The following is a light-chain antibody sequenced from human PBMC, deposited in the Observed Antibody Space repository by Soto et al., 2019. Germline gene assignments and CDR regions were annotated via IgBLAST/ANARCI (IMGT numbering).Light chain of an antibody. CDR2: GAS. CDR1: QGISTW. CDR3: QQLNSYPQT. V-gene: IGKV1-12*01. Sequence: DIQMTQSPSSVSASVGDRVTITCRASQGISTWLAWYQQKPGKAPKLLIYGASSLQSGVPSRFSGSGSGPDFTLTISSLQPEDSATYFCQQLNSYPQTFGQGTRLEIK. J-gene: IGKJ5*01.